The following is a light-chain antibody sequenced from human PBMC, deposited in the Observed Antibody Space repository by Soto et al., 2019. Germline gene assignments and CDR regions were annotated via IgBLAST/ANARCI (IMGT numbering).Light chain of an antibody. V-gene: IGKV3-11*01. J-gene: IGKJ2*01. CDR2: DAS. Sequence: EIVLTQSPATLSLSPGEGATLSCRASQSVSRHLAWYQQKPGQAPRLLIYDASNRATGIPARFSGSGSGTDFTLTISSLEPEDFAVYYCQQRSNWPPEYTFGQGTRLEIK. CDR1: QSVSRH. CDR3: QQRSNWPPEYT.